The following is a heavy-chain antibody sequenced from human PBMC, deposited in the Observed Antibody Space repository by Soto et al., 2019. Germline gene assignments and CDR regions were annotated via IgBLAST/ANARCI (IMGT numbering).Heavy chain of an antibody. CDR1: GYSISSGYY. Sequence: PSETLSLTCAVSGYSISSGYYWGWIRQPPGKGLEWIGSIYHSGSTYYNPSLKSRVTISVDTSKNQFSLKLSSVTAADTAVYYCARDFSYDNWFDPWGQGTLVTVSS. CDR3: ARDFSYDNWFDP. CDR2: IYHSGST. J-gene: IGHJ5*02. D-gene: IGHD5-18*01. V-gene: IGHV4-38-2*02.